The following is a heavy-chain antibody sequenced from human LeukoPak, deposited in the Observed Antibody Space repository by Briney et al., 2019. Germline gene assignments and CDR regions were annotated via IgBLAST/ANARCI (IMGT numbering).Heavy chain of an antibody. CDR1: GFTFSSYA. Sequence: GGSLRLSCAASGFTFSSYAMSWVRQAPGKGLEWVSAISGSGGSTYYADSVKGRFTISRDNSKNTPYLQMNSLRAEDTAVYYCAKDFQNYYYDSSGYYYVPDYFDYWGQGTLVTVSS. CDR2: ISGSGGST. CDR3: AKDFQNYYYDSSGYYYVPDYFDY. J-gene: IGHJ4*02. V-gene: IGHV3-23*01. D-gene: IGHD3-22*01.